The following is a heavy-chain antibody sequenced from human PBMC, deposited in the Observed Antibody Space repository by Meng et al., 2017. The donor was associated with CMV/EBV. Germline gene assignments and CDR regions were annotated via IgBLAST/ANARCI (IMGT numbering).Heavy chain of an antibody. J-gene: IGHJ4*02. CDR2: IYYSGST. V-gene: IGHV4-59*01. CDR1: GGSISSYY. Sequence: SETLSLTCTVSGGSISSYYWSWIRQPPGKGLEWIGYIYYSGSTNYNPSLKSRATISVDTSKNQFSLKLSSVTAADTAVYYCARALAVAGPYFDYWGQGTLVTVSS. D-gene: IGHD6-19*01. CDR3: ARALAVAGPYFDY.